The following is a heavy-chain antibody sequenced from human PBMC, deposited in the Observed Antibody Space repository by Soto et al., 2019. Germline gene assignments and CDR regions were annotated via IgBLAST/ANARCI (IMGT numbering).Heavy chain of an antibody. D-gene: IGHD2-2*02. V-gene: IGHV3-21*01. CDR2: ISSRSDI. Sequence: GGSLRLSCVGSGFTFSAYSINWVRQAPGKGLEWVSSISSRSDIYYADSVKGRFTISRDNAKNSVSLQMNSLRAEDTAVYYCAREYTAWPLAYGLDVWGQGTTVTAP. J-gene: IGHJ6*02. CDR1: GFTFSAYS. CDR3: AREYTAWPLAYGLDV.